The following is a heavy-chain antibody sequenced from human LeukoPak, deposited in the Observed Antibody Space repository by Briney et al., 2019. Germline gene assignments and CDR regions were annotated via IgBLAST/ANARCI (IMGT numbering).Heavy chain of an antibody. D-gene: IGHD4-17*01. CDR2: IIPIFGTA. V-gene: IGHV1-69*05. Sequence: GASVKVSCKASGGTFSSYAISWVRQAPGQGLEWMGGIIPIFGTANYAQKFQGRVTITTDESTSTAYMELSSLRSEDTPVYYCAMRGDYGDYDFDYWGQGTMVTVSS. CDR1: GGTFSSYA. CDR3: AMRGDYGDYDFDY. J-gene: IGHJ4*02.